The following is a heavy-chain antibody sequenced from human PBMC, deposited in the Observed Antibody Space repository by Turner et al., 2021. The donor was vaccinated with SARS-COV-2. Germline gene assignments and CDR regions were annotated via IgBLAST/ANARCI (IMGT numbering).Heavy chain of an antibody. CDR2: VSGSGSRT. Sequence: EVQLLQSGGGTVKTGRYHRLYCAASGFTFDHVDMRWARQAPGKGLGWGSGVSGSGSRTYYADSVKGRFVISRDNSKSTLCLQMNNLRADDTAVYFCAKTLLLGAFDSGGQGTLVSVSS. J-gene: IGHJ3*01. CDR3: AKTLLLGAFDS. V-gene: IGHV3-23*01. CDR1: GFTFDHVD. D-gene: IGHD3-9*01.